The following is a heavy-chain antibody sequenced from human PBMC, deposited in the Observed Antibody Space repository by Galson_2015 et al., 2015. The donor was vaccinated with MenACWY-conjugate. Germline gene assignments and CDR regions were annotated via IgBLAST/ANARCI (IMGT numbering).Heavy chain of an antibody. CDR1: GFTFSSYG. CDR2: MSYDGNNK. D-gene: IGHD6-13*01. J-gene: IGHJ4*02. Sequence: SLRLSCAVSGFTFSSYGMHWVRQAPGKGLEWVAVMSYDGNNKYYTDSVKGRFTISRDNSKHTLFLHMNSLRVEDTAVYFCAKDRSSTWCYFDDWGQGTLVTVSS. V-gene: IGHV3-30*18. CDR3: AKDRSSTWCYFDD.